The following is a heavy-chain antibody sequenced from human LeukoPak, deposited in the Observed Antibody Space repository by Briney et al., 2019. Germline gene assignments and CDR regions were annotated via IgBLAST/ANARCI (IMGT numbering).Heavy chain of an antibody. D-gene: IGHD3-22*01. CDR2: IIPIFGTA. Sequence: GASVKVSCKASGGTFSSYAISWVRQAPGQGLEWMGGIIPIFGTANYAQKFQGRVTITADESTSTAYMELSSLRSEDTAVYYCAREVNYYDSSGYLQLFDYWGQGTLVTVSS. J-gene: IGHJ4*02. CDR3: AREVNYYDSSGYLQLFDY. V-gene: IGHV1-69*13. CDR1: GGTFSSYA.